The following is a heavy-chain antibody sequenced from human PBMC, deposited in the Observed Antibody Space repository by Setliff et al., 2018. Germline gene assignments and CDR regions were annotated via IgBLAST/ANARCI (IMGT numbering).Heavy chain of an antibody. CDR1: GFTLRTHA. V-gene: IGHV3-23*01. CDR2: ATTSGTYS. D-gene: IGHD2-2*01. Sequence: RGSLPPSCADYGFTLRTHAMTWVRQAPGKGLEWVSTATTSGTYSYYADSVEGRCTIPRDDSKNTLYLQMNSLRAEDTAVYYCAEEKYSSTWFERKPFDCWGPRSRVIVSS. CDR3: AEEKYSSTWFERKPFDC. J-gene: IGHJ4*02.